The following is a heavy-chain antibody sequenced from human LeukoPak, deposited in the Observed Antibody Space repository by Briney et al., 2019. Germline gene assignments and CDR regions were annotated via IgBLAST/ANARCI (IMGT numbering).Heavy chain of an antibody. CDR2: ISWNSGSI. Sequence: GGSLRLSCAASGFTFDDYAMHWVRQAPGKGLEWVSGISWNSGSIGYADSVKGRFTISRDNAKNSLYLQMNSLRAEDTALYYCAKVGDYGDYGWFDPWGQGTLVTVSS. D-gene: IGHD4-17*01. V-gene: IGHV3-9*01. CDR3: AKVGDYGDYGWFDP. CDR1: GFTFDDYA. J-gene: IGHJ5*02.